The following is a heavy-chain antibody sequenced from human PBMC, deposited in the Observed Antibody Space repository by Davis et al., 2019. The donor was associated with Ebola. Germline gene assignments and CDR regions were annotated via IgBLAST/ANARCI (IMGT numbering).Heavy chain of an antibody. V-gene: IGHV4-59*08. Sequence: SETLSLTCTVSGGSISSYYWSWIRQPPGKGLEWIGYIYYSGSTNYNPSLKSRVTISVDTSKNQFSLKLSSVTAADTAVYYCARQGTGYCSSTSCPNWFDPWGQGTLVTVSS. CDR2: IYYSGST. D-gene: IGHD2-2*01. CDR3: ARQGTGYCSSTSCPNWFDP. J-gene: IGHJ5*02. CDR1: GGSISSYY.